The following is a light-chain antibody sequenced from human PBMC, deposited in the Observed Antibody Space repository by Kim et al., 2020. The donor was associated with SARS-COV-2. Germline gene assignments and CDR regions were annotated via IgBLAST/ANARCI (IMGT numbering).Light chain of an antibody. CDR2: DAS. Sequence: EIVMTQSPVTLSVSPGERATLSCGASQTIYNNLAWYQQKLGQAPRVVIYDASTRASGVPDRFSGRGSGSEFTLTIDSLQSEDLAVYYCKQYRDWPLTFGGGTKVDIK. J-gene: IGKJ4*01. CDR3: KQYRDWPLT. CDR1: QTIYNN. V-gene: IGKV3-15*01.